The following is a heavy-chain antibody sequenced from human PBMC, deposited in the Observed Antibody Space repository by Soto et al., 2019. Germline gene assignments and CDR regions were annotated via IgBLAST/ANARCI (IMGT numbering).Heavy chain of an antibody. CDR3: ARGTYRISGSGSNWFDP. CDR2: ISSRGSTT. V-gene: IGHV3-48*03. D-gene: IGHD6-19*01. CDR1: GFIFNNYE. J-gene: IGHJ5*02. Sequence: GSLRLSCVASGFIFNNYEMNWVRQALGKGVEWVYYISSRGSTTYYADSVKGRFTISRDNAKSSLYLQMNSLRAEDTAVYYCARGTYRISGSGSNWFDPWGQGTLVTVSS.